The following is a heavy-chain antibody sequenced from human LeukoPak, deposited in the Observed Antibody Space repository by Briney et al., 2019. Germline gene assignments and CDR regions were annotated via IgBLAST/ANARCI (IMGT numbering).Heavy chain of an antibody. Sequence: SGGSLRLPCAASGFTFSSYAMSWVRQAPGKGLEWVSTLSGSGDTSYYSDSVKGRVTTSRDNSRNTLYLQMSSLRAEDTAVYYCAKSLIGSGYGWAPFDYWGQGTLVTVSS. CDR2: LSGSGDTS. J-gene: IGHJ4*02. CDR3: AKSLIGSGYGWAPFDY. V-gene: IGHV3-23*01. CDR1: GFTFSSYA. D-gene: IGHD5-12*01.